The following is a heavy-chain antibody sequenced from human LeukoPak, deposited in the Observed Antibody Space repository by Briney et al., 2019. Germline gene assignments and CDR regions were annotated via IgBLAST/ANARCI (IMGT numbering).Heavy chain of an antibody. J-gene: IGHJ4*02. Sequence: GGSLRLSCAASGFTFSSYSMNWVRQAPGKGLEWVSSISSSSSYIYYADSVKGRFTISRDNAKNSLYLQMNSLRAEDTAVYYCARDSQQLGYYFDYWGQGTPVTVSS. D-gene: IGHD6-13*01. CDR2: ISSSSSYI. V-gene: IGHV3-21*01. CDR3: ARDSQQLGYYFDY. CDR1: GFTFSSYS.